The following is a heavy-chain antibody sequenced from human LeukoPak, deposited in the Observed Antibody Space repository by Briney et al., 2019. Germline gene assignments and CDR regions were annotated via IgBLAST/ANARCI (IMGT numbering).Heavy chain of an antibody. CDR3: ANTRTGIAVAGIFDY. D-gene: IGHD6-19*01. CDR1: GFTFSSYA. J-gene: IGHJ4*02. Sequence: PGGSLRLSCAASGFTFSSYAMSCVRQAPGKGLEWGSAISGRGGSTYYADSLKGRFTIFRYNSKNTLYLQMNSLRAEDTDVYYCANTRTGIAVAGIFDYWGQGTLVTVSS. CDR2: ISGRGGST. V-gene: IGHV3-23*01.